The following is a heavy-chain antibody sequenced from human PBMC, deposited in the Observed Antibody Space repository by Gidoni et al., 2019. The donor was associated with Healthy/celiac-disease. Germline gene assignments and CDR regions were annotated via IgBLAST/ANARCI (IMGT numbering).Heavy chain of an antibody. Sequence: AASGFTFSDYYMSWIRQAPGKGLEGVSYISLSSGYTNYADTVKGRFTITRDNAKHSRYLQMNGLRAEDTAVYYCARDIESGSGSTFDYWGQGTLVTVSS. CDR1: GFTFSDYY. CDR2: ISLSSGYT. V-gene: IGHV3-11*05. D-gene: IGHD3-10*01. CDR3: ARDIESGSGSTFDY. J-gene: IGHJ4*02.